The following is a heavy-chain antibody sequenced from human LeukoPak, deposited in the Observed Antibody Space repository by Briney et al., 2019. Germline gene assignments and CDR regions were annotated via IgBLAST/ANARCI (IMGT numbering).Heavy chain of an antibody. CDR3: ARGQQLGSYNWFDP. CDR2: INHSGST. J-gene: IGHJ5*02. Sequence: PSETLSLTCAVYGGSFSGYYWSWIRQPPGKGLKWIGEINHSGSTNYNPSLKSRVTISVDTSKNQFSLKLSSVTAADTAVYNCARGQQLGSYNWFDPWGQGTLVTVSS. D-gene: IGHD1-1*01. V-gene: IGHV4-34*01. CDR1: GGSFSGYY.